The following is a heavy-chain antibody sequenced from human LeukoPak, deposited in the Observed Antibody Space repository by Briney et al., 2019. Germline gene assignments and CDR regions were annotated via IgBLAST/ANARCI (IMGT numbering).Heavy chain of an antibody. D-gene: IGHD3-16*01. CDR2: IYSGGST. CDR1: GFTFSSYS. Sequence: PGGSLRLSCAASGFTFSSYSMNWVRQAPGKGLEWVSVIYSGGSTYYADSVKGRFTISRDNSKNTLYLQMNSLRAEDTAVYYCARDTFGGGYGVDWGQGTLVTVSS. J-gene: IGHJ4*02. V-gene: IGHV3-53*01. CDR3: ARDTFGGGYGVD.